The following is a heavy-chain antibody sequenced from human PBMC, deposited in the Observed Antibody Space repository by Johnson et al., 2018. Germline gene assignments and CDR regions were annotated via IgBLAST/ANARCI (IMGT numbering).Heavy chain of an antibody. V-gene: IGHV3-21*01. D-gene: IGHD1-26*01. Sequence: VQLVQSGGGLVKPGGSLRLSCAASGFTFSSYSMNWVRQAPGKGLEWVSSISSSSSYIYYADSVKGRFTISRDKAKNSRYLQMNSLRAEDTAVYYCARAMIRSGCYRDAFDIWGQGTMVSVSS. J-gene: IGHJ3*02. CDR2: ISSSSSYI. CDR1: GFTFSSYS. CDR3: ARAMIRSGCYRDAFDI.